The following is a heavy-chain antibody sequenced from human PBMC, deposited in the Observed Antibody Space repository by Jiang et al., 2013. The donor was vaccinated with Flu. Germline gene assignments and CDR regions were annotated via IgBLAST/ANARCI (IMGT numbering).Heavy chain of an antibody. Sequence: GPGLVKPSETLSLTCTVSGGSISSYYWSWIRQPPGKGLEWIGYIYYSGSTNYNPSLKSRVTIPVDTSKNQFSLKLSSVTAADTAVYYCARQVAARPYYFDYWGQGTLVTVSS. J-gene: IGHJ4*02. CDR1: GGSISSYY. CDR2: IYYSGST. V-gene: IGHV4-59*08. CDR3: ARQVAARPYYFDY. D-gene: IGHD6-6*01.